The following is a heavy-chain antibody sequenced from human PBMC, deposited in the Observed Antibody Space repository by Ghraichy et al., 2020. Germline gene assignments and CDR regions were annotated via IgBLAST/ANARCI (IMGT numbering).Heavy chain of an antibody. CDR1: GFAFGSYT. J-gene: IGHJ6*02. V-gene: IGHV3-48*02. CDR2: ITSSSRTI. D-gene: IGHD2-2*01. CDR3: ARGSSVVRFYYYDGMDV. Sequence: GGSLRLSCAGSGFAFGSYTMNWVRQSPGKGLQWVSYITSSSRTIFYADSVKGRFTISRDNAKNSLCLQMTSLTDEDTAVYYCARGSSVVRFYYYDGMDVWGQATTVAVSS.